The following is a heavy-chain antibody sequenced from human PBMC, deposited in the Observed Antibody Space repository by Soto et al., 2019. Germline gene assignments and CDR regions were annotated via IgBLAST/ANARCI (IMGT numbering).Heavy chain of an antibody. CDR1: GYSFTSYW. CDR2: IYPGDSDT. J-gene: IGHJ3*02. V-gene: IGHV5-51*01. D-gene: IGHD3-22*01. Sequence: GESLKISCKGSGYSFTSYWIGWVRQMPGKGLEWMGIIYPGDSDTRYSPSFQGQVTISADKSISTAYLQWSSLKASDTAMYYCATHRITMIVVGGYAFDIWGQGTMVTVSS. CDR3: ATHRITMIVVGGYAFDI.